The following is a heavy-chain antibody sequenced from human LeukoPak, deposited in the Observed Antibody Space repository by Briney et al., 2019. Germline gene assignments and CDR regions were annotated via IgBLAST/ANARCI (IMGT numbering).Heavy chain of an antibody. CDR1: GFXFSSYW. Sequence: PGGSLRLSCAASGFXFSSYWMSWVRQAPGKGLEWVAAIKGDESEIYYVDSVKGRFTISRDNTKNSLYLQMNNLRAEDTAVFYCARDVHWGQGTLVTVSS. J-gene: IGHJ4*02. CDR3: ARDVH. V-gene: IGHV3-7*04. CDR2: IKGDESEI.